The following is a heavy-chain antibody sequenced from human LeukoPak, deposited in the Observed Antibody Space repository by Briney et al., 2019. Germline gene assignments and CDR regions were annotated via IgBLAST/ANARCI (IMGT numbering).Heavy chain of an antibody. CDR3: AAQGATLGNWFDP. J-gene: IGHJ5*02. CDR2: ISYDGSNE. CDR1: GFTFSSYV. D-gene: IGHD5-12*01. Sequence: GGSLRLSCAASGFTFSSYVMHWVRQAPGKGLEWVAIISYDGSNEYYADSVKGRFTISRDNAKNSLYLQMNSLRAEDTAVYYCAAQGATLGNWFDPWGQGTLVTVSS. V-gene: IGHV3-30*04.